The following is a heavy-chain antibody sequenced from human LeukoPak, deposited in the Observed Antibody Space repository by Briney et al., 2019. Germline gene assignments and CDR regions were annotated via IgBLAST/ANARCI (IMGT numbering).Heavy chain of an antibody. J-gene: IGHJ6*03. D-gene: IGHD6-6*01. CDR2: IYTSGST. CDR1: GGSISSGSYY. CDR3: ARDSTSIAARPGYYYYYMDV. Sequence: SETLSLTCTVSGGSISSGSYYWSWIRQPAGKGLEWIGRIYTSGSTNYNPSLKSRVTISVDTSKNQFSLKLSSVTAADTAVYYCARDSTSIAARPGYYYYYMDVWGKGTTVTVSS. V-gene: IGHV4-61*02.